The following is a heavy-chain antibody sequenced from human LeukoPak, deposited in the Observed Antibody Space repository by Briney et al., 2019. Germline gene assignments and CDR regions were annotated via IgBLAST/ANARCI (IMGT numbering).Heavy chain of an antibody. CDR2: IYSGGST. Sequence: GGSLRLSCAASGFTVSSNYMSWVRQAPGKGLERVSVIYSGGSTYYADSVKGRFTISRDNSKNTLYLQMNSLRAEDTAVYYCARDLGAVAGGDYWGQGTLVTVSS. CDR3: ARDLGAVAGGDY. D-gene: IGHD6-19*01. CDR1: GFTVSSNY. V-gene: IGHV3-66*01. J-gene: IGHJ4*02.